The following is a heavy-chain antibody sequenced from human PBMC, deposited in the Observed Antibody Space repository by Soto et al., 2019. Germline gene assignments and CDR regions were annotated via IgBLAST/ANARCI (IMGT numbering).Heavy chain of an antibody. CDR3: AGYSSPGKYVRTYFSFDY. J-gene: IGHJ4*02. V-gene: IGHV4-61*08. Sequence: SETLSLTCTVSGGSISSGGYYWSWIRQHPGKGLEWIGYIYYSGSTNYNPSLKSRVTISVDTSKNQFSLKLSSVTAAVTAVYYCAGYSSPGKYVRTYFSFDYWGQGTLVTVSS. CDR2: IYYSGST. CDR1: GGSISSGGYY. D-gene: IGHD6-13*01.